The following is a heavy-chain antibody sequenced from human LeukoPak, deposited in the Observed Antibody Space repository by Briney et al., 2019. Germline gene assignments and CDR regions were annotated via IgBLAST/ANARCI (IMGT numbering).Heavy chain of an antibody. CDR1: GGSFSGYY. Sequence: SETLSLTCAVYGGSFSGYYWSWIRQPPGKGLEWIGEINHSGSTNYSPSLKSRVTISVDTSKNQFSLKLSSVTAADTAVYYCASGGIAVGIVRAFDIWGQGTMVTVSS. D-gene: IGHD6-19*01. J-gene: IGHJ3*02. CDR2: INHSGST. V-gene: IGHV4-34*01. CDR3: ASGGIAVGIVRAFDI.